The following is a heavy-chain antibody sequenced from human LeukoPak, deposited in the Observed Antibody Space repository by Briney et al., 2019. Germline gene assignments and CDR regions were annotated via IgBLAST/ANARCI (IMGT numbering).Heavy chain of an antibody. CDR3: AKAPRGYSYGAY. CDR1: GFTFSSYG. V-gene: IGHV3-30*18. J-gene: IGHJ4*02. CDR2: ISYDGSNK. Sequence: GGSLRLSCAASGFTFSSYGMHWVRQAPGKGLEWVAVISYDGSNKYYADSVKGRFTISRDNSKNTLYLQMNSLRAEDTAVYYCAKAPRGYSYGAYWGQGTLVTVSS. D-gene: IGHD5-18*01.